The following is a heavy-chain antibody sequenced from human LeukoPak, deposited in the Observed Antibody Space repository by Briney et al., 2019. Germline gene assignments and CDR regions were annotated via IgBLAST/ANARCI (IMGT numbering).Heavy chain of an antibody. CDR3: ARGTITGTTGWFDP. Sequence: PGGSLRLSCAASGFTFSSYAMHWVRQAPGKGLEWVANIKQDGSEKYYVDSVKGRFTISRDNAKNSLYLQMNSLRAEDTAVYYCARGTITGTTGWFDPWGQGTLVTASS. D-gene: IGHD1-20*01. V-gene: IGHV3-7*01. J-gene: IGHJ5*02. CDR1: GFTFSSYA. CDR2: IKQDGSEK.